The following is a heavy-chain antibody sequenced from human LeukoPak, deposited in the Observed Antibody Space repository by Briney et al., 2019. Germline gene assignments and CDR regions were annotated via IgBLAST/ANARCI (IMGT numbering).Heavy chain of an antibody. Sequence: KTSETLSLTCTVSGGSISSASYYWGWIRQPPGKGLEWIGNIYYSGNSYYNPSLKSRVTISVDTPKNQFSLRLSSVTAADTAVYYCARQTYYYGSGSYSLIGYWGQGTLVTVSS. CDR3: ARQTYYYGSGSYSLIGY. D-gene: IGHD3-10*01. CDR1: GGSISSASYY. J-gene: IGHJ4*02. CDR2: IYYSGNS. V-gene: IGHV4-39*01.